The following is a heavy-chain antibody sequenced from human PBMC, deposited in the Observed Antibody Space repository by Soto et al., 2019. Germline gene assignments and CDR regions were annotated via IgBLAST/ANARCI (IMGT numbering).Heavy chain of an antibody. CDR3: AKDALRGTMTYGMDV. CDR2: ISYDGSNK. Sequence: GGSLRLSCAASGFTFSSYGMHWVRQAPGKGLEWVAVISYDGSNKYYADSVKGRFTISRDNSKNTLYLQMNSLRAEDTAVYYCAKDALRGTMTYGMDVWGQGTTVTVSS. J-gene: IGHJ6*02. V-gene: IGHV3-30*18. D-gene: IGHD3-22*01. CDR1: GFTFSSYG.